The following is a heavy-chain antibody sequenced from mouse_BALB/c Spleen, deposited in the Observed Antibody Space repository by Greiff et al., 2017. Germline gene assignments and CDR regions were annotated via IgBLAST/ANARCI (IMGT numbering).Heavy chain of an antibody. CDR3: ARGLEGDAMDY. CDR1: GYTFTDYA. D-gene: IGHD2-13*01. J-gene: IGHJ4*01. V-gene: IGHV1S137*01. CDR2: ISTYYGDA. Sequence: QVQLQQSGAELVRPGVSVKISCKGSGYTFTDYAMHWVKQSHAKSLEWIGVISTYYGDASYNQKFKGKATMTVDKSSSTAYMELARLTSEDSAIYYCARGLEGDAMDYWGQGTSVTVSS.